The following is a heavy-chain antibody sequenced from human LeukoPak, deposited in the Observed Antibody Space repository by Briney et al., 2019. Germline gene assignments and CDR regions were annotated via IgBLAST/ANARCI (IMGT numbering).Heavy chain of an antibody. J-gene: IGHJ5*02. V-gene: IGHV4-39*07. CDR2: IYYSGST. CDR1: GGSISSSSYY. D-gene: IGHD1-7*01. CDR3: ARAPGDWNYAGGWFDP. Sequence: KTSETLSLTCTVSGGSISSSSYYWGWIRQPPGKGLEWIGSIYYSGSTYYNPSLKSRVTISVDTSKNQFSLKLSSVTAADTAVYYCARAPGDWNYAGGWFDPWGQGTLVTVSS.